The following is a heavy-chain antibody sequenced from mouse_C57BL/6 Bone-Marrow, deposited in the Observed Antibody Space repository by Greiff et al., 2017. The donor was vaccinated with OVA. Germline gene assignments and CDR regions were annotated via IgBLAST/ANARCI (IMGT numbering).Heavy chain of an antibody. CDR2: IHPNSGST. J-gene: IGHJ3*01. CDR3: ARRLRLRAWFAY. CDR1: GYTFTSYW. D-gene: IGHD3-2*02. Sequence: VQLQQPGAELVKPGASVKLSCKASGYTFTSYWMHWVKQRPGQGLEWIGMIHPNSGSTNYNEKFKSKATLTVDKSSSTAYMQLSSLTSEDSAVYYCARRLRLRAWFAYWGQGTLVTVSA. V-gene: IGHV1-64*01.